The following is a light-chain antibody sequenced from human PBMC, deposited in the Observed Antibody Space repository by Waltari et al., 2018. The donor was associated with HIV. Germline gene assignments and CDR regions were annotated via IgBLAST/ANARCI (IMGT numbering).Light chain of an antibody. Sequence: SVLTQPPSASGTPGQRVTISCSGSSSNIGSNYVFWYQQLPGTAPRLLMHRHNHRPAGVPDRFSDSTSVTSASLAISGLRSEDEADYYCATWDDSLSGVLFGGGTKLTVL. CDR2: RHN. J-gene: IGLJ2*01. V-gene: IGLV1-47*01. CDR3: ATWDDSLSGVL. CDR1: SSNIGSNY.